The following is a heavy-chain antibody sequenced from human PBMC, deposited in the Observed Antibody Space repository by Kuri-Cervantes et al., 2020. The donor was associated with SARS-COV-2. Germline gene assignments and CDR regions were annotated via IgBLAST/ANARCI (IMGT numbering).Heavy chain of an antibody. CDR3: AKDRAPRSSDSFDY. J-gene: IGHJ4*02. Sequence: LSLTCAPSGFTFSSYGMHWVRQAPGKGLEWVAFIRYDGSNKYYADSVKGRFTISRDNSKNTLYLQMNSLRAEDTAVYYCAKDRAPRSSDSFDYWGQGTLVTVSS. CDR1: GFTFSSYG. CDR2: IRYDGSNK. V-gene: IGHV3-30*02. D-gene: IGHD6-25*01.